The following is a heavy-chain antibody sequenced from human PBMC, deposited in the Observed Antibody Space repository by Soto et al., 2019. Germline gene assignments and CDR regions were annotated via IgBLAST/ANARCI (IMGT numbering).Heavy chain of an antibody. CDR3: ASNIRGTMVRGADRV. Sequence: EVQLVESGGGLVQPGGSLRLSCAASGFTVSSNYMRWVRQAPGKGLEWVSVIYSGGSTYYADSVKGRFTISRDTSKNMLDLQMNSLRAEDTAVYYCASNIRGTMVRGADRVWGQGTLVTVSS. J-gene: IGHJ4*02. V-gene: IGHV3-66*01. D-gene: IGHD3-10*01. CDR2: IYSGGST. CDR1: GFTVSSNY.